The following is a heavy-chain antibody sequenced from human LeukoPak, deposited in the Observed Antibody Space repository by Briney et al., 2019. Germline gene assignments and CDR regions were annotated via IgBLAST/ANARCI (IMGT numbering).Heavy chain of an antibody. CDR1: GGSFSGYY. Sequence: SETLSLTCAVYGGSFSGYYWSRIRQPPGKGLEWIGEINHSGSTNYNPSLKSRVTISVDTSKNQFSLKLSSVTAADTAVYYCARGGTYYDILTGSPGFDYWGQGTLVTVSS. CDR3: ARGGTYYDILTGSPGFDY. D-gene: IGHD3-9*01. J-gene: IGHJ4*02. CDR2: INHSGST. V-gene: IGHV4-34*01.